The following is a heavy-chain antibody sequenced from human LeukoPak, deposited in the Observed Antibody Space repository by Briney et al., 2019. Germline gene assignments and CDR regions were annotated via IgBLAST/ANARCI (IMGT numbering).Heavy chain of an antibody. V-gene: IGHV3-21*01. J-gene: IGHJ4*02. CDR1: GFTFSSYS. CDR3: ASGRGDYYDSSGYYSY. Sequence: GGSLRLSCAASGFTFSSYSMNWVRQAPGKGLEWVSSISSSSSYIYYADSVKGRFTISRDNAKNSLNLQMNSLRAEDTAVYYCASGRGDYYDSSGYYSYWGQGTLVTVSS. D-gene: IGHD3-22*01. CDR2: ISSSSSYI.